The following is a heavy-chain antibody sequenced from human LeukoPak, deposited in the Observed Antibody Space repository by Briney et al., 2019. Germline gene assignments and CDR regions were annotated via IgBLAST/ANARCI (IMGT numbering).Heavy chain of an antibody. CDR2: INQDGTQK. J-gene: IGHJ6*03. V-gene: IGHV3-7*01. CDR3: ARGIRLWFGDSSAYYMDV. D-gene: IGHD3-10*01. Sequence: GGSLRLSCAASGIPFGVYWMTWVRQAPGKGLEWVANINQDGTQKYYVPSVKGRFSISRDNAKDSLFLQMNSLRGDDTAVYFCARGIRLWFGDSSAYYMDVWGKGTTVIVSS. CDR1: GIPFGVYW.